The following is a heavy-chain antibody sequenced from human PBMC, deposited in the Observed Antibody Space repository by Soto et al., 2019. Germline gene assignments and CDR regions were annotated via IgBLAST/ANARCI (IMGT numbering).Heavy chain of an antibody. V-gene: IGHV3-74*01. J-gene: IGHJ3*02. CDR2: VNNDGSGT. CDR1: GFTFSSYA. CDR3: TRGSFGHAFDI. D-gene: IGHD3-16*01. Sequence: PGGSLRLSCAASGFTFSSYAMSWVRQAPGKGLEWVSRVNNDGSGTIYADSVKGRFTVSRDNAKNTAFLQMNSLRVDDTAMYYCTRGSFGHAFDIWGQGTMVTVSS.